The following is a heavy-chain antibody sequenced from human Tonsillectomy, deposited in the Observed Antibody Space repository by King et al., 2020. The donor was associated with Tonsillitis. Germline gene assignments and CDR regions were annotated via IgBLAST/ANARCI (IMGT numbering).Heavy chain of an antibody. Sequence: VQLVESGGGLVQPGGSLRLSCAASGFTFGSYNMNWVRQAPGKGLEWVSYISSGGSNVDYADSVRGRFTISRDNAKNSLFLQMNSLRAEDTAVYYCARDQPDMYWGQGTLVIVSS. V-gene: IGHV3-48*01. J-gene: IGHJ4*02. CDR1: GFTFGSYN. CDR2: ISSGGSNV. CDR3: ARDQPDMY. D-gene: IGHD2-15*01.